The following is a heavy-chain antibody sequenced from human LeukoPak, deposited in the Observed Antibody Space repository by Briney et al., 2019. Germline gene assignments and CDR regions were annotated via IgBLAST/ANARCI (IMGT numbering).Heavy chain of an antibody. Sequence: ASAKVSCEASGYTFCDYYIHWVRQAPGQGLEWLGWINPKNGVTKSAQKFQGRVTMTRDTSISTAYMDLSRLRSDDTAVYYCARDGGLDIWGQGTMVTVSS. J-gene: IGHJ3*02. V-gene: IGHV1-2*02. CDR3: ARDGGLDI. CDR1: GYTFCDYY. D-gene: IGHD2-15*01. CDR2: INPKNGVT.